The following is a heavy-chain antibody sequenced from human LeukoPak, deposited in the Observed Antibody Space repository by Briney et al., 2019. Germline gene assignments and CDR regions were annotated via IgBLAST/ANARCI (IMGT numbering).Heavy chain of an antibody. D-gene: IGHD1-26*01. V-gene: IGHV3-7*01. CDR1: GFTFTTAW. Sequence: PGGSLRLSCAISGFTFTTAWMTWVRQAPGKGLEWVADIRQDGSDKYYVDSVKGRFIISRDNAKKSVSLHMNNLRAEDTAVYYCASRGSYYYYYMDVWGKGTTVTVSS. CDR2: IRQDGSDK. CDR3: ASRGSYYYYYMDV. J-gene: IGHJ6*03.